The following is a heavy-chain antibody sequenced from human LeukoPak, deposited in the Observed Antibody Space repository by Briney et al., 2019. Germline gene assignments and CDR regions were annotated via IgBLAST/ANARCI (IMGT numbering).Heavy chain of an antibody. CDR3: ATSPTTVTYRGAFDI. Sequence: PSETLSLTCTVSGNSVSNYYWNWIRQPAGKGLEWIGRIYTSGTTNYNPSLKSRVPMSVDTSKSQFSLKLTSVIAADTAVYYCATSPTTVTYRGAFDIWGQGTMVTVSS. D-gene: IGHD4-17*01. V-gene: IGHV4-4*07. CDR1: GNSVSNYY. J-gene: IGHJ3*02. CDR2: IYTSGTT.